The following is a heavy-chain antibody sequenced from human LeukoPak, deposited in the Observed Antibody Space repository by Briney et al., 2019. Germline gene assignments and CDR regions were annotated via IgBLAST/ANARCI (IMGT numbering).Heavy chain of an antibody. CDR1: GFTFSSYA. J-gene: IGHJ4*02. D-gene: IGHD1-26*01. CDR2: ISSSSSYI. Sequence: GGSLRLSCAASGFTFSSYAMSWVRQAPGKGLEWVSAISSSSSYIYYADSVKGRFTISRDNAKNSLYLQMNSLRAEDTAVYYCARSQARSGFDYWGQGTLVTVSS. V-gene: IGHV3-21*01. CDR3: ARSQARSGFDY.